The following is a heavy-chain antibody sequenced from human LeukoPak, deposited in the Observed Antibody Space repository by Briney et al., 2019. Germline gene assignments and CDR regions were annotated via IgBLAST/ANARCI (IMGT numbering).Heavy chain of an antibody. D-gene: IGHD2-2*01. Sequence: ASVKVSCKASGYTFTGYYMHWVRQAPGQGLEWMGWINPNSGGTNYAQKFQGRVTMTRDTSISTAYMELSRLRSDDTAVYYRARGIVVVPAAMFFWGQGTMVTVSS. V-gene: IGHV1-2*02. CDR3: ARGIVVVPAAMFF. CDR2: INPNSGGT. J-gene: IGHJ3*01. CDR1: GYTFTGYY.